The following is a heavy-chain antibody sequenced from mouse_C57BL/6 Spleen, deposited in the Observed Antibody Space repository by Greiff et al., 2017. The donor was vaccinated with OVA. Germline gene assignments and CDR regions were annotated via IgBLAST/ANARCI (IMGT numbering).Heavy chain of an antibody. CDR1: GYTFTDYN. J-gene: IGHJ2*01. D-gene: IGHD2-5*01. V-gene: IGHV1-22*01. CDR2: INPNNGGT. Sequence: VQLQQSGPELVKPGASVKMSCKASGYTFTDYNMHWVKQSHGKSLEWIGYINPNNGGTSYNQKFKGKATLTVDKSSSTAYMELSSLTSEDSAVXNCAREYSNRVVRNYFDYWGQGTTLTVSS. CDR3: AREYSNRVVRNYFDY.